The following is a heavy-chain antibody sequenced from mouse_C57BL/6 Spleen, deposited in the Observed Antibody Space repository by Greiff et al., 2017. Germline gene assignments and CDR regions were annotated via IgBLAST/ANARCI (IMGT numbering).Heavy chain of an antibody. D-gene: IGHD1-1*01. CDR3: AREGYYYGPFDY. J-gene: IGHJ2*01. CDR2: ISYDGSN. V-gene: IGHV3-6*01. CDR1: GYSITSGYY. Sequence: VQLQESGPGLVKPSQSLSLTCSVTGYSITSGYYWNWIRQFPGNKLEWMGYISYDGSNNYNPYLKNRISITRDTSKNQFFLKLNSVTTEDTATYYCAREGYYYGPFDYWGQGTTLTVSS.